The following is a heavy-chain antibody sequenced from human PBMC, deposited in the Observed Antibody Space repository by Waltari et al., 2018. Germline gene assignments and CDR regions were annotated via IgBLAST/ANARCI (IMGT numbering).Heavy chain of an antibody. Sequence: QVQLVQSGAEVKKPGASVKVSCKASGYTFTGYYMHWVRQAPGQGLEWMGRINPNRGGTNYAQKCEGRGTMNRDTAISTAYMELSRLRSDDTAVYYCASASEQVNVDYWGQGTLVTVSS. CDR3: ASASEQVNVDY. CDR2: INPNRGGT. CDR1: GYTFTGYY. J-gene: IGHJ4*02. V-gene: IGHV1-2*02.